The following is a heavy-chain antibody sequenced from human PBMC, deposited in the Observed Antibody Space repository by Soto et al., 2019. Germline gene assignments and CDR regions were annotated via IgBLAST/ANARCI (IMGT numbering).Heavy chain of an antibody. CDR2: IYSGRST. Sequence: GGSLRLSCAASGFTVSSNYMSWVRQAPGKGLEWVSVIYSGRSTYYADSVKGRFTISRHNSKNTLYLQMNSLRAEDAAVYYCASSYGSGSYLAYYYYGMDVWGQGTTVTVSS. V-gene: IGHV3-53*04. CDR1: GFTVSSNY. D-gene: IGHD3-10*01. CDR3: ASSYGSGSYLAYYYYGMDV. J-gene: IGHJ6*02.